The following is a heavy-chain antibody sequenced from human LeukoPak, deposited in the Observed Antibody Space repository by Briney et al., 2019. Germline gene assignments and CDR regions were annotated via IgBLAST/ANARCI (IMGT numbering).Heavy chain of an antibody. D-gene: IGHD7-27*01. J-gene: IGHJ4*02. CDR3: AIDPNWGTHS. V-gene: IGHV3-23*01. CDR2: IGNNGGGI. Sequence: PGGSLRLSCAASGFTFSTYPMYWVRHPPGKRLEWVSIIGNNGGGIHYADSVRGRFTISRDNSKNALYLQMNSLRVEDTAVYYCAIDPNWGTHSWGQGVLVTVSS. CDR1: GFTFSTYP.